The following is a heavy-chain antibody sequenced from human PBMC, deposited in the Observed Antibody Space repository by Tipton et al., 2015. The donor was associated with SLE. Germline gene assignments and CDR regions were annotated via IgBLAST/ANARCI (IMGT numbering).Heavy chain of an antibody. D-gene: IGHD6-13*01. Sequence: SLRLSCAASGFTFSSYGMHWVRQAPGKGLEWVAFIRYDGSNKYYADSVKGRFTISRDNSKNTLYLQMNSLRAEDTAVYYCARGQSSSWYDVFDIWGQGTMVTVPS. CDR3: ARGQSSSWYDVFDI. V-gene: IGHV3-30*02. CDR1: GFTFSSYG. J-gene: IGHJ3*02. CDR2: IRYDGSNK.